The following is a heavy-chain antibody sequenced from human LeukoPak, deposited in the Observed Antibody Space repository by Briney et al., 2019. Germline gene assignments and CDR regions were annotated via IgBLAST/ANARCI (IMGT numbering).Heavy chain of an antibody. V-gene: IGHV3-66*02. CDR2: IYDGGHT. CDR3: ARARCDTCGYGS. CDR1: GFAVSNNY. J-gene: IGHJ5*02. D-gene: IGHD3-22*01. Sequence: GGSLRLSCAASGFAVSNNYMSWVRQAPGKGLEWVAVIYDGGHTDYADSVKGRFTIPRDSSKNTLYLQMNSLRPEDTAEYYCARARCDTCGYGSWGQGTLVTVSS.